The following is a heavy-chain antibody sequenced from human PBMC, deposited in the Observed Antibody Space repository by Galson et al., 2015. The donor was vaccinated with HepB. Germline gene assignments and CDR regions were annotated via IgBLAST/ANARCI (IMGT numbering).Heavy chain of an antibody. D-gene: IGHD5-12*01. Sequence: SVKVSCKASGFTFTSSAVQWVRQARGQRLEWIGWIVVGSGNTNYAQKFQERVTITRDMSTSTAYMELSSLRSEDTAVYYCAADIVATRWFDYWGQGTLVTASS. CDR1: GFTFTSSA. CDR3: AADIVATRWFDY. CDR2: IVVGSGNT. J-gene: IGHJ4*02. V-gene: IGHV1-58*01.